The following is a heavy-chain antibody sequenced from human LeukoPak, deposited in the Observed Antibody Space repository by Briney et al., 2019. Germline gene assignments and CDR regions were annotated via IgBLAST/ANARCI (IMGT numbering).Heavy chain of an antibody. CDR3: ARDYYGSGRDFTYYYYGMDV. D-gene: IGHD3-10*01. J-gene: IGHJ6*04. CDR1: GGTFSSYA. V-gene: IGHV1-69*06. Sequence: SVKVSCKASGGTFSSYAISWVRQAPGQGLEWMGGIIPIFGTANYAQKFQGRVTITADKSTSTAYMELSSLRSEDTAVCYCARDYYGSGRDFTYYYYGMDVWGKGTTVTVSS. CDR2: IIPIFGTA.